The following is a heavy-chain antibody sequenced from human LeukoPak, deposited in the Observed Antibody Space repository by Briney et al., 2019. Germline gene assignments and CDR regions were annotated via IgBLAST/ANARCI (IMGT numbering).Heavy chain of an antibody. V-gene: IGHV3-7*01. CDR1: RFTFNGSW. J-gene: IGHJ4*02. CDR2: MDPTGSEK. D-gene: IGHD1-1*01. Sequence: GGSLRLSCAASRFTFNGSWMNWVRQAPGKGLEWVANMDPTGSEKLYVDSVRGRFTISKDNPGASLYLDMHSLRAEDTAIYYCAIWTSGNYWGQGTLVTVSS. CDR3: AIWTSGNY.